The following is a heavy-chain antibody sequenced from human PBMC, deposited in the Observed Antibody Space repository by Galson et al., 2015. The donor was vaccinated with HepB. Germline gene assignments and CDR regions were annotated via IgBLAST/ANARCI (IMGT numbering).Heavy chain of an antibody. D-gene: IGHD4-23*01. Sequence: SVKVSCKASGYTFTSYYMHWVRQAPGQGLEWMGIINPSGGSTSYAQKFQGRVTMTRDTSTSTVYMELSSLRSEDTAVYYCAVVYGGNLLRGDAFDIWGQGTMVTVSS. CDR1: GYTFTSYY. CDR3: AVVYGGNLLRGDAFDI. V-gene: IGHV1-46*01. J-gene: IGHJ3*02. CDR2: INPSGGST.